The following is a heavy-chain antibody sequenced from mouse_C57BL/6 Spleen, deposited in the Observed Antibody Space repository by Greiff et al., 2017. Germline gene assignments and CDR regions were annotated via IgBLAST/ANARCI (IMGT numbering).Heavy chain of an antibody. CDR2: IHPNSGST. J-gene: IGHJ4*01. CDR3: ARNYGSNYAMDY. D-gene: IGHD1-1*01. CDR1: GYTFTSYW. Sequence: QVQLQQPGAELVKPGASVKLSCKASGYTFTSYWMHWVKQRPGQGLEWIGMIHPNSGSTNYNEKFKSKATLTVDKSSSTAYMQLSSLTSEDSAVYYCARNYGSNYAMDYWGQGTSVTASS. V-gene: IGHV1-64*01.